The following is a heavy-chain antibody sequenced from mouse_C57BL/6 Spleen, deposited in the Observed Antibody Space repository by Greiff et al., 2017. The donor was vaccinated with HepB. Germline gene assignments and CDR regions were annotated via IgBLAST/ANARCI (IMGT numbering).Heavy chain of an antibody. CDR3: ARPLYYRVHMDY. J-gene: IGHJ4*01. V-gene: IGHV5-17*01. CDR2: ISSGSSTI. CDR1: GFTFSDYG. D-gene: IGHD2-14*01. Sequence: EVMLVESGGGLVKPGGSLKLSCAASGFTFSDYGMHWVRQAPEKGLEWVAYISSGSSTIYYADTVKGRFTISRDNAKNTLFMQMTSLRSEDTAMYYCARPLYYRVHMDYWGQGTSVTVSS.